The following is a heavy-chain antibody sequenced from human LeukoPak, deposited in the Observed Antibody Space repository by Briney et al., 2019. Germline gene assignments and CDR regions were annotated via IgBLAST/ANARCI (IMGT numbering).Heavy chain of an antibody. J-gene: IGHJ4*02. CDR2: ITYSGSI. CDR1: GGSFSGKY. CDR3: ARDLMT. Sequence: PSETLSLTCAVSGGSFSGKYWTWIRQPSGKGLEWIGEITYSGSIYYNPSLKSRVTISVDTSKNQFSLKLNSVTAADTAVYYCARDLMTWGQGTLVTVSS. V-gene: IGHV4-34*01.